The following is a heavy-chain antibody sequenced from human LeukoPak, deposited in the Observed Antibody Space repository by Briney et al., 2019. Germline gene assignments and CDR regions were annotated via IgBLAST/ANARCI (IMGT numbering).Heavy chain of an antibody. Sequence: PSETLSLTCTVSGGSVSSGSYYWSWIRQPPGKGLEWIGYIYYSGGTNYNPSLKSRVTISVDTSKNQFSLKLSSVTAADTAVYYCARERQQWLVPIPAFDIWGQGTMVTVSS. CDR2: IYYSGGT. J-gene: IGHJ3*02. CDR1: GGSVSSGSYY. D-gene: IGHD6-19*01. CDR3: ARERQQWLVPIPAFDI. V-gene: IGHV4-61*01.